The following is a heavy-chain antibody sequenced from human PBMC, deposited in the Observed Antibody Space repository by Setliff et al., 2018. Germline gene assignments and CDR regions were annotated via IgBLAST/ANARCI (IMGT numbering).Heavy chain of an antibody. J-gene: IGHJ4*02. V-gene: IGHV1-18*01. Sequence: ASVKVSCKTSGYTFNDYGIAWVRQAPGQGLEWMGWISAHTGNTYYTPKLHGRVTLTTDTSTSTAYMELRSLGSDGTAVYYCSRLVRYCTRTSCQRLSGGEFWGQGTLVTVSS. CDR1: GYTFNDYG. CDR2: ISAHTGNT. D-gene: IGHD2-8*01. CDR3: SRLVRYCTRTSCQRLSGGEF.